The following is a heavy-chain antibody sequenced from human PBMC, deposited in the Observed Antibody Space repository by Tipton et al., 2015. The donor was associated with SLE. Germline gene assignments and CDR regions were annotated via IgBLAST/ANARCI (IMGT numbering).Heavy chain of an antibody. V-gene: IGHV3-73*01. CDR2: IRSKANSYAT. D-gene: IGHD4-17*01. Sequence: SLRLSCAASGFTFSGSAMHWVRQASGKGLEWVGRIRSKANSYATAYAASVKGRFTISRDDSKNTAYLQMNSLRAEDTAVYYCARDRDYGDYRRNAFDIWGQGTMVTVSS. J-gene: IGHJ3*02. CDR3: ARDRDYGDYRRNAFDI. CDR1: GFTFSGSA.